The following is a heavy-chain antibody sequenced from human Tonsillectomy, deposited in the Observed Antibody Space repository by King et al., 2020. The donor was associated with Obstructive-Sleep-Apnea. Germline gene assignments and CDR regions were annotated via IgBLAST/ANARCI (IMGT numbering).Heavy chain of an antibody. Sequence: VQLQESGPGLVKPSETLSLTCTVSGGSISSYYWSWIRQPPGKGLEGIGYIYYSGSTNYNPSLKSRVPISVDTSKNQFSLRLSSVTAADTAVYYCARAEGGYGDYYYYYGVDVWGQGTTVTVSS. V-gene: IGHV4-59*01. J-gene: IGHJ6*02. CDR3: ARAEGGYGDYYYYYGVDV. CDR1: GGSISSYY. D-gene: IGHD4-17*01. CDR2: IYYSGST.